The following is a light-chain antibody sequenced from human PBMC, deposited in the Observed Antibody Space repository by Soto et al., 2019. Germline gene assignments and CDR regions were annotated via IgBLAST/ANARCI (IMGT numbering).Light chain of an antibody. Sequence: QSALTQPPSASGSPGQSVTISCTGTSSDVGGYNYVSWYQQHPGKAPKLVIYEVSKRPSGVPDRFSGSKSGNTASLTVSGLQAEDEASYYCSSYAGGNNLVFGGGTKLTV. V-gene: IGLV2-8*01. J-gene: IGLJ2*01. CDR1: SSDVGGYNY. CDR3: SSYAGGNNLV. CDR2: EVS.